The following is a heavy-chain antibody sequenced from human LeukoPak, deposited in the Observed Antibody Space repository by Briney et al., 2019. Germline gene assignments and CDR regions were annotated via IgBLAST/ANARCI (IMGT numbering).Heavy chain of an antibody. CDR3: ARDTAMVTSVDYYGMDV. D-gene: IGHD5-18*01. CDR2: IKQDGSVK. J-gene: IGHJ6*02. V-gene: IGHV3-7*05. CDR1: GFTFSSYW. Sequence: PGGSLRLSCAPSGFTFSSYWMSWVRQAPGRGLKWVAKIKQDGSVKYYVDSVKGRFTISRDNAMNSLYLQMNSLRAEDTAVYYCARDTAMVTSVDYYGMDVWGQGTTVTVSS.